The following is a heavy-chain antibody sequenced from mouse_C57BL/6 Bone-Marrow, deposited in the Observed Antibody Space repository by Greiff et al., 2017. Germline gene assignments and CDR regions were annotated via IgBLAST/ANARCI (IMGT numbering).Heavy chain of an antibody. CDR1: GYTFTSSW. D-gene: IGHD2-12*01. CDR2: IYPTSGRT. CDR3: ARTGPQERSYDS. Sequence: VQLQQPVAELVKPGASVKMSCTASGYTFTSSWITWVKQRPGQGLEWIGDIYPTSGRTNYNEKFKSKAILTVDTSSNTAYMQLSSLTSEDSAVFYCARTGPQERSYDSWHEGTTLTVSS. V-gene: IGHV1-55*01. J-gene: IGHJ2*01.